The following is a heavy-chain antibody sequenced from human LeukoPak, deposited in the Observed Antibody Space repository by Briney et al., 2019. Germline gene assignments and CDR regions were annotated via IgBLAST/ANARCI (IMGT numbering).Heavy chain of an antibody. CDR2: VYYRGIN. CDR1: GGSINNTIFY. J-gene: IGHJ4*02. D-gene: IGHD3-16*01. Sequence: SETLSLTCTVSGGSINNTIFYCGSIRQPPGNGLEWIETVYYRGINYSSPSLKSPVTLSVDTSKNQFSLNLSPVTAADTAVYYCARNSRWGPYWGQGTLVTVSS. V-gene: IGHV4-39*07. CDR3: ARNSRWGPY.